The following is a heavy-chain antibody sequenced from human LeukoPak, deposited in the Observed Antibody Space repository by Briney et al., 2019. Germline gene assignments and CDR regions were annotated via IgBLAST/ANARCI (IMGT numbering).Heavy chain of an antibody. J-gene: IGHJ4*02. CDR3: ARSYYYVPGFAY. Sequence: SETLSLTCAVYGGSFSGYYWSWIRQPPGKGLEWIGEINYSGSTNYNPSLKSRVTISVDTSKNQFSLKLSSVTAADTAVYYCARSYYYVPGFAYWGQGTLVTVSS. CDR2: INYSGST. V-gene: IGHV4-34*01. D-gene: IGHD3-10*02. CDR1: GGSFSGYY.